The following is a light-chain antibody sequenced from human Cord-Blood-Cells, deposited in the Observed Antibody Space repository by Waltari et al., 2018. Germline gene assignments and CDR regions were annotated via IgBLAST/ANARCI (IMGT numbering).Light chain of an antibody. CDR3: QQYYSTPYS. CDR1: QSVLYSSNNKNY. V-gene: IGKV4-1*01. J-gene: IGKJ2*03. Sequence: DIVMTKSPASLAVSLGERATINCKSPQSVLYSSNNKNYLAWYQQKPGQPPKLLIYWASTRESGVPDRFSGSGSGTDFTLTISSLQAEDVAVYYCQQYYSTPYSFGQGTKLEIK. CDR2: WAS.